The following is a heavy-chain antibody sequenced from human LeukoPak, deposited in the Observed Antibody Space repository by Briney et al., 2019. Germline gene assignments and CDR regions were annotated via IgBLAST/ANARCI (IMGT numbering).Heavy chain of an antibody. CDR3: ARYLQRYFDWLIDY. D-gene: IGHD3-9*01. CDR2: IYPGDSDT. V-gene: IGHV5-51*01. J-gene: IGHJ4*02. CDR1: GSSFTSYW. Sequence: GESLDISWQGSGSSFTSYWIGWVRPLPGKGLEWMGIIYPGDSDTRYSPPFQGHVTISADKSISTAYLQSSSLKSADTAMYYCARYLQRYFDWLIDYWGQGTLVTVST.